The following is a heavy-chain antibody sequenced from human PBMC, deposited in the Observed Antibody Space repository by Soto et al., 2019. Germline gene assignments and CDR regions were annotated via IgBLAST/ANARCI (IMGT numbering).Heavy chain of an antibody. Sequence: GESLKISFQASGYSFTNYWITWMRETPGKGLECMGMIDPSDSYINYSPSFQGHVTMSVDKSISSAYLQFSNLKASDTAMYYCARHRDILSGYSAADNWGQGTQVTSPQ. D-gene: IGHD3-9*01. V-gene: IGHV5-10-1*01. CDR3: ARHRDILSGYSAADN. J-gene: IGHJ4*02. CDR1: GYSFTNYW. CDR2: IDPSDSYI.